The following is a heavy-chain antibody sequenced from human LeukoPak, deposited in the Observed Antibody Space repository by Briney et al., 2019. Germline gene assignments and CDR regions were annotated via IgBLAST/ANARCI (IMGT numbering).Heavy chain of an antibody. CDR3: ARGGYYDILTGAHYYYYMDV. J-gene: IGHJ6*03. Sequence: SETLSLTCTVSGGSISSSSYYWGWIRQPPGKGLEWIGSIYYSGSTYYNPSLKSRVTISVDTSKNQFSLKLSSVTAADTAVYYCARGGYYDILTGAHYYYYMDVWGKGTTVTVSS. V-gene: IGHV4-39*07. CDR1: GGSISSSSYY. CDR2: IYYSGST. D-gene: IGHD3-9*01.